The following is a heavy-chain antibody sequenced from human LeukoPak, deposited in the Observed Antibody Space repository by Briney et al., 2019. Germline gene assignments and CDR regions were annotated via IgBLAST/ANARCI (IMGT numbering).Heavy chain of an antibody. Sequence: SVKVSCKASGGTFSSYAISWVRQAPGQGLERMGGIIPIFGTANYAQKFQGRVTITTDETTSTAYMELSSLRSEDTAVYYCAITPRIAAAGFPFDYWGQGTLVTVSS. CDR2: IIPIFGTA. CDR1: GGTFSSYA. D-gene: IGHD6-13*01. CDR3: AITPRIAAAGFPFDY. J-gene: IGHJ4*02. V-gene: IGHV1-69*05.